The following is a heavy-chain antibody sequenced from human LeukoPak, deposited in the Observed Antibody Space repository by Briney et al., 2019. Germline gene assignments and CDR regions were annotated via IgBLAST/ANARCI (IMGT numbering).Heavy chain of an antibody. J-gene: IGHJ6*02. CDR1: GYTLTSYY. Sequence: GASVKVSCKASGYTLTSYYMHWVRQAPGQGLEWMGGIIPIFGTANYAQKFQGRVTITADESTSTAYMELSSLRSEDTAVYYCARSRTVAGTYHYYYGMDVWGQGTTVTVSS. CDR2: IIPIFGTA. D-gene: IGHD6-19*01. CDR3: ARSRTVAGTYHYYYGMDV. V-gene: IGHV1-69*13.